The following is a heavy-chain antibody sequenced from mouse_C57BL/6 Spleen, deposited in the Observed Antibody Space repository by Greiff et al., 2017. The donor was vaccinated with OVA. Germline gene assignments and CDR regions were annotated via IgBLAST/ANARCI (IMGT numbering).Heavy chain of an antibody. CDR3: ARGGGSNYYAMDY. D-gene: IGHD1-1*01. Sequence: QVQLQQPGAELVKPGASVKLSCKASGYTFTSYWMQWVKQRPGQGLEWIGEIDPSDSSTNYNQKFKGKATLTVDTSSSTAYMQLSSLTSEDSAVYYCARGGGSNYYAMDYWGQGTSVTVSS. V-gene: IGHV1-50*01. J-gene: IGHJ4*01. CDR2: IDPSDSST. CDR1: GYTFTSYW.